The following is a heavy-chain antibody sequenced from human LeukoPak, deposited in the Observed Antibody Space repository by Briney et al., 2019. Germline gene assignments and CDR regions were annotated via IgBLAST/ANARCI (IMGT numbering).Heavy chain of an antibody. J-gene: IGHJ4*02. Sequence: GGSLRLSCAASGFTFSSYGMHWVRQAPGKGLEWVAFIRYDGSNKYYADSVKGRFTISRDNSKNTPYLQMNSLRAEDTAVYYCAKVAGSSSGHRYWGQGTLVTVSS. D-gene: IGHD3-22*01. CDR2: IRYDGSNK. V-gene: IGHV3-30*02. CDR1: GFTFSSYG. CDR3: AKVAGSSSGHRY.